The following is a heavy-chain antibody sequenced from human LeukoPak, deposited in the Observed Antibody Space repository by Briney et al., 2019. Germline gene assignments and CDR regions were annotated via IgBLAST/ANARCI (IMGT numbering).Heavy chain of an antibody. CDR3: ARGSLDTAMVLFDY. J-gene: IGHJ4*02. CDR1: GGSFGGYY. Sequence: SETLSLTCAVYGGSFGGYYWSWIRQPPGKGLEWIGEINHSGSTNYNPSLKSRVTISVDTSKNQFSLKLSSVTAADTAVYYCARGSLDTAMVLFDYWGQGTLVTVSS. D-gene: IGHD5-18*01. CDR2: INHSGST. V-gene: IGHV4-34*01.